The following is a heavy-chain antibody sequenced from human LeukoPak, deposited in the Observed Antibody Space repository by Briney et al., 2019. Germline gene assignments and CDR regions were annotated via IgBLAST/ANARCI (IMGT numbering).Heavy chain of an antibody. V-gene: IGHV3-7*03. Sequence: GGSLRLSCEGSGFAFSNYWMGWVRQARGKGLEWVANINSDGSEKYCVDSVKSRLTISIDKSKNALYLQMNSLRAEDTAVYYCARDGNYYDSSGYVFDYWGQGTPVTVSS. D-gene: IGHD3-22*01. CDR2: INSDGSEK. CDR1: GFAFSNYW. CDR3: ARDGNYYDSSGYVFDY. J-gene: IGHJ4*02.